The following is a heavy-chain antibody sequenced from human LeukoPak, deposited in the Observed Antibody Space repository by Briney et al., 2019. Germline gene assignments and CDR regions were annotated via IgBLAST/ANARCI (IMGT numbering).Heavy chain of an antibody. Sequence: ASVKVSCTASGYTFTGYYMHWVRQAPGEGLEWMGWINPNSGGTNYAQRFQGRVTMTRDTSISTAYMEVSRLRLDDTAVYYCAREDAKSSDYWGQGTLVTVSS. CDR2: INPNSGGT. V-gene: IGHV1-2*02. J-gene: IGHJ4*02. CDR1: GYTFTGYY. CDR3: AREDAKSSDY.